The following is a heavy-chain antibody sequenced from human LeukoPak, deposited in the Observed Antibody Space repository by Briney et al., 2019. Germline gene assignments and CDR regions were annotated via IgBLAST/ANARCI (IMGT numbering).Heavy chain of an antibody. V-gene: IGHV4-31*03. D-gene: IGHD3-10*01. Sequence: SSETLSLTCTVSGGSISSGGYYWSWIRQHLGMGLEWIANIYYSGNTYYNPSLKSRVTISVDTSKNQFSLKLSSVTAADTAVYYCARDHPNYGSTYYYGLDVWGQGTTVTVSS. CDR3: ARDHPNYGSTYYYGLDV. J-gene: IGHJ6*02. CDR2: IYYSGNT. CDR1: GGSISSGGYY.